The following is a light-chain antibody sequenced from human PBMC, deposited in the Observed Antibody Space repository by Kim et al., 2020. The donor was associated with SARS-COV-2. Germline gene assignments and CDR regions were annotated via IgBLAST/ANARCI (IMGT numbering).Light chain of an antibody. V-gene: IGLV2-8*01. Sequence: QSALTQPPSASGSPGQSVTISCTGSSSNVGADNYVSWYQQHPGKAPKLMIYDVSKRPSGVPDRFSGSKSGNTASLAVTGLQAEDEADYYCSSYEGSIICDVVFGGGTQVTVL. CDR3: SSYEGSIICDVV. CDR1: SSNVGADNY. CDR2: DVS. J-gene: IGLJ2*01.